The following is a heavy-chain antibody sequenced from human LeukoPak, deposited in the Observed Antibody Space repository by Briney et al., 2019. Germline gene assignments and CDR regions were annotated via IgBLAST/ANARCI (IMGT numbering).Heavy chain of an antibody. CDR3: AKGLGEFASAPDS. V-gene: IGHV3-23*01. Sequence: PGGSLRLSCAASGFSFSKFGMSWVRQAPGKGLEWVSAIFGNGITTYYADSVKGRFIISRDNSQNRRFLQVNSLRVEDTAVYYCAKGLGEFASAPDSWGQGTLVTVSS. CDR2: IFGNGITT. J-gene: IGHJ5*01. CDR1: GFSFSKFG. D-gene: IGHD6-6*01.